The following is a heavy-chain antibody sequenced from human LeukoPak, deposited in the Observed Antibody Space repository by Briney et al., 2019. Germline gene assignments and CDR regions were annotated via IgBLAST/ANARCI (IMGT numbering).Heavy chain of an antibody. CDR1: GYTFTGYY. CDR2: INPNSGGT. CDR3: ARDIAVAGTTGPYYYGMDV. V-gene: IGHV1-2*04. Sequence: ASVKVSFKASGYTFTGYYMHWVRQAPGQGLEWMGWINPNSGGTNYAQKFQGWVTMTRDTSISTAYMELSRLRSDDTAVYYCARDIAVAGTTGPYYYGMDVWGQGTTVTVSS. D-gene: IGHD6-19*01. J-gene: IGHJ6*02.